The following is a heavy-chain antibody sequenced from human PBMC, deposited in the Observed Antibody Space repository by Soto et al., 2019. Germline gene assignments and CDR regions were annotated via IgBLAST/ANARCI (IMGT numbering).Heavy chain of an antibody. Sequence: PVGSLRLSCVASGFSLSDHFMDWVRQAPGKGLEWVGRIKNDPKSYITDYAESVKGRFTISRDNAKNSLYLQMNSLRAEDTALYYCAKGSSGYSSGWYFYWGQGTLVTVSS. CDR3: AKGSSGYSSGWYFY. CDR2: IKNDPKSYIT. J-gene: IGHJ4*02. V-gene: IGHV3-72*01. CDR1: GFSLSDHF. D-gene: IGHD6-19*01.